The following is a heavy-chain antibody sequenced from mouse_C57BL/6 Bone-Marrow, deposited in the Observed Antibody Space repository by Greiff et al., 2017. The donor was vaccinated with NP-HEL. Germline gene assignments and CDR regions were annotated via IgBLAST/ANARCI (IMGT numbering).Heavy chain of an antibody. Sequence: QVHVKQSGPGLVQPSQSLSITCTVSGFSLTSYGVHWVRQSPGKGLEWLGVIWSGGSTDYNAAFISRLSISKDNSKSQVFFKMNSLQADDTAIYYCARITTVVARYYFDYWGQGTTLTVSS. CDR3: ARITTVVARYYFDY. CDR1: GFSLTSYG. J-gene: IGHJ2*01. CDR2: IWSGGST. V-gene: IGHV2-2*01. D-gene: IGHD1-1*01.